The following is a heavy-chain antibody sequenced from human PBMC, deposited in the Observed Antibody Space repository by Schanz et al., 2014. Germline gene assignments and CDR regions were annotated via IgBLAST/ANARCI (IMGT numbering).Heavy chain of an antibody. J-gene: IGHJ4*02. V-gene: IGHV3-7*01. CDR3: ARDGAELYYFDD. CDR1: GFTFSSYC. CDR2: INQDVSEK. Sequence: EVQLVESGGGLVQPGGSLRLSCAASGFTFSSYCINWVRQAPGKGLEWVANINQDVSEKYYVDSVKGRFTISRDNAKNSLYLQMNGLRAEDTAVFYCARDGAELYYFDDWGQGTLVTVSS. D-gene: IGHD1-1*01.